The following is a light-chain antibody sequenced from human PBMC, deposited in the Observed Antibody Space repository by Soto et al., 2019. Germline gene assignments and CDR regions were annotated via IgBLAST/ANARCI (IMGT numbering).Light chain of an antibody. V-gene: IGKV1-5*03. CDR3: QQYNSYLYT. J-gene: IGKJ2*01. Sequence: DIQMTQSPSTLSASVGDRVTITCRASQSISSWLAWYQQKPGKAPKLLIYKASSLESGVPSRFSGRGSGKEFTLTISSLQPDDFATYYCQQYNSYLYTFGQGTKLEIK. CDR1: QSISSW. CDR2: KAS.